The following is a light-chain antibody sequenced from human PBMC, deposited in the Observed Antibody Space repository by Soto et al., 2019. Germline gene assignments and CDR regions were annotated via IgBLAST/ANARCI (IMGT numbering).Light chain of an antibody. J-gene: IGKJ5*01. CDR3: HSRA. V-gene: IGKV1-39*01. Sequence: DIPFTQSPSSLSASVGDRVSISCRASQSISNYLNWYQQKPGKAPKVLIYDASTLESGVPSRFSGSGSETEFTLTISRLQPDDFATYFCHSRAFGQGTRLEIK. CDR2: DAS. CDR1: QSISNY.